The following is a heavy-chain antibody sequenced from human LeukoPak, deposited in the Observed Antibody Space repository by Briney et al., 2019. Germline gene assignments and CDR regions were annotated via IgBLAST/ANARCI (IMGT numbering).Heavy chain of an antibody. CDR2: ISYDGSNK. V-gene: IGHV3-30-3*01. J-gene: IGHJ4*02. CDR1: GFTFSSYA. Sequence: PGGSLRLSCAASGFTFSSYAMHWVRQAPGKGLEWVAVISYDGSNKYYADSVKGRFTISRDNSKNTLYLQMNSLRAEDTAVYYCARDLYDYVWGSYRYTYVSPPSCPAFDYWGQGTLVTVSS. D-gene: IGHD3-16*02. CDR3: ARDLYDYVWGSYRYTYVSPPSCPAFDY.